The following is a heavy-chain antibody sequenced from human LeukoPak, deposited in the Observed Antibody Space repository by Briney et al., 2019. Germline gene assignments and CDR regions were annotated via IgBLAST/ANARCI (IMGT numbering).Heavy chain of an antibody. D-gene: IGHD6-19*01. CDR1: GFTFSQYA. Sequence: GGSLRLSCAASGFTFSQYAMSWVRQGPVKGLEWVSAISGSGARTDYAESVKGRFTISRDNPKNTVDLQMNNLRTEDTAVYYCTKDPTEQWLGGGYLDHFKHWGQGILVTVSS. V-gene: IGHV3-23*01. CDR3: TKDPTEQWLGGGYLDHFKH. J-gene: IGHJ1*01. CDR2: ISGSGART.